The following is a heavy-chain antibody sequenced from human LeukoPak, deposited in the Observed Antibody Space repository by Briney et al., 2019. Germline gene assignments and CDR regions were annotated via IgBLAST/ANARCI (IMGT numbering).Heavy chain of an antibody. J-gene: IGHJ4*02. CDR1: GFTFSSYA. Sequence: PGGSLRLSCEASGFTFSSYAMSWVRQAPGKGLELVSVISGSGGTTDYADSVKGRFTISRDNSKNTLYLQMNSLRAEDTAVYYCAKDLSAGHFDYWGQGTLVTVSS. V-gene: IGHV3-23*01. CDR3: AKDLSAGHFDY. D-gene: IGHD6-13*01. CDR2: ISGSGGTT.